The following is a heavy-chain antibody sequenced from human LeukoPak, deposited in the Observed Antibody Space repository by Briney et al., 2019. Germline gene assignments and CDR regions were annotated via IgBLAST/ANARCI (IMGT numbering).Heavy chain of an antibody. CDR2: ISAYNGNT. D-gene: IGHD3-10*01. V-gene: IGHV1-18*01. Sequence: ASVKVSCKASGYTFTSYGISWVRQAPGQGREWMGWISAYNGNTNYAQKLQGRVTMTTDTSTSTAYMELRSLRSDDKAVYHCARDLGGGLLWFGEFPNWFDPWGQGTLVTVSS. J-gene: IGHJ5*02. CDR3: ARDLGGGLLWFGEFPNWFDP. CDR1: GYTFTSYG.